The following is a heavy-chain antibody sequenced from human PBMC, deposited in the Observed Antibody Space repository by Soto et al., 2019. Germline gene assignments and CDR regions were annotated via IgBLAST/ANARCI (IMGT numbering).Heavy chain of an antibody. J-gene: IGHJ5*01. CDR3: ARGGYCSTPSCYIDQQIDP. CDR2: IIPIFGTT. Sequence: ASVKLSCKASGGTFSSYAISWVRQAPGQGLEWMGGIIPIFGTTNYAQNFQDRVTITADESTSTSYMELSSLRSEDTAVYYCARGGYCSTPSCYIDQQIDPWGQGTPVTVSS. CDR1: GGTFSSYA. V-gene: IGHV1-69*13. D-gene: IGHD2-2*02.